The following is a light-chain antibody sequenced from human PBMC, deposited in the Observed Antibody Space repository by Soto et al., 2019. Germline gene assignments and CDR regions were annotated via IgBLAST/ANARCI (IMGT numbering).Light chain of an antibody. V-gene: IGLV2-11*01. Sequence: QSALTQPRSVSGSPGQSVTLSCTGTSSDVGGYHYVSWYQHHPGKAPKIIIYDVNKRPSGVPDRFSGSKSGNTASLTISGLQTEDEADYYCCSYAGSYTLVFGGGTKLTDL. CDR3: CSYAGSYTLV. CDR1: SSDVGGYHY. CDR2: DVN. J-gene: IGLJ2*01.